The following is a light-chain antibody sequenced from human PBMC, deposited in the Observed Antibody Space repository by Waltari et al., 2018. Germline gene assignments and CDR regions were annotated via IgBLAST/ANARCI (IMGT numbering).Light chain of an antibody. V-gene: IGKV3-20*01. CDR3: QQYDSSPWT. CDR1: QNLTSTF. Sequence: ERVLAQSPGTLSLSPGERATRSCRASQNLTSTFLAWYQQKPGQAPRLLIYGASRRATGIADRFSGSGSGTDFTLTISRLEPEDFAVYYCQQYDSSPWTFGQGTKVEIK. CDR2: GAS. J-gene: IGKJ1*01.